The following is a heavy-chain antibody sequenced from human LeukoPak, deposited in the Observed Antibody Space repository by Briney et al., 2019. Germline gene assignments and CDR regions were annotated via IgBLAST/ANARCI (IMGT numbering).Heavy chain of an antibody. J-gene: IGHJ4*02. D-gene: IGHD1-7*01. V-gene: IGHV4-34*01. Sequence: PSETLSLTCAVYGGSFSGYYWSWIRQPPGKGLEWIGEINHSGSTNYNPSLKSRVTISVDTSKNLFSLKLSSVTAADTAVYYCARGGWNYASDFDYWGQGTPVTVSS. CDR1: GGSFSGYY. CDR3: ARGGWNYASDFDY. CDR2: INHSGST.